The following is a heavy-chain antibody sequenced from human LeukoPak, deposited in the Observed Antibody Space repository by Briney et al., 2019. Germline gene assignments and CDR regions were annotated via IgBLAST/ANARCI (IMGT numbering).Heavy chain of an antibody. Sequence: GGSLRLSCAASGFTFSSYAMHWVRQAPGKGLEWVAVISYDGSNKYYADSVKGRFTISRDNSKNTLYLQMNSLRAEDTAVYYCASTLWIPAWGQGTLVTVSS. CDR2: ISYDGSNK. D-gene: IGHD2-21*01. J-gene: IGHJ5*02. CDR1: GFTFSSYA. CDR3: ASTLWIPA. V-gene: IGHV3-30*04.